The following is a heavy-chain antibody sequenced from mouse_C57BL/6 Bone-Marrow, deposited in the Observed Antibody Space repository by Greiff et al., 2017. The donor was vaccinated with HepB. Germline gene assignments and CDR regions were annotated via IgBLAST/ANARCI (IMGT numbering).Heavy chain of an antibody. Sequence: EVQLVESGGDLVKPGGSLKLSCAASGFTFSSYGMSWVRQTPDKRLEWVATISSGGSYTYYPDSVKGRFTISRDNAKNTLYLQMSSLKSEDTAMYYCARIYDGYYGYAMDYWGQGTSVTVSS. V-gene: IGHV5-6*01. CDR2: ISSGGSYT. D-gene: IGHD2-3*01. CDR1: GFTFSSYG. J-gene: IGHJ4*01. CDR3: ARIYDGYYGYAMDY.